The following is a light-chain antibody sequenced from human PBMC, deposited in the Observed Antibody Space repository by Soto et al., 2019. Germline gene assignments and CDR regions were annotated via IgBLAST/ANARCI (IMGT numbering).Light chain of an antibody. CDR1: QSVRTK. CDR2: GAS. CDR3: QQYNSWPPIT. Sequence: EIVMTQSPDTLYVSPGEGATLSCRASQSVRTKLAWYQQKSGQAPRLLIYGASTRATGIPDRFSGSGSGTEFTLTISSLQSEDFAVYYCQQYNSWPPITFGQGTRVEI. J-gene: IGKJ5*01. V-gene: IGKV3-15*01.